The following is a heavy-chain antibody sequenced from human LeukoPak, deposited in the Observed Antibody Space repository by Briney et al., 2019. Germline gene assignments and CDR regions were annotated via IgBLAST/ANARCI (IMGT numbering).Heavy chain of an antibody. CDR2: IYHSGST. D-gene: IGHD3-9*01. CDR1: GYSISSGYY. CDR3: ARAALTGYSTPKRFDP. Sequence: SQTLSLTCTVSGYSISSGYYWGWIRQPPGQGLEWIGSIYHSGSTYYNPSLKSRVTISVDTSKNQFSLKLSSVTAADTAVYYCARAALTGYSTPKRFDPWGQGTLVTVSS. V-gene: IGHV4-38-2*02. J-gene: IGHJ5*02.